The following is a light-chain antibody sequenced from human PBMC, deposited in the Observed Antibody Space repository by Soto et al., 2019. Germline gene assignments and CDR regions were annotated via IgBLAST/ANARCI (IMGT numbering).Light chain of an antibody. CDR1: QSVSSSY. CDR3: QQYGSPWT. V-gene: IGKV3-20*01. J-gene: IGKJ1*01. Sequence: EIVLKQSPGTLSLSPGERATLSCRASQSVSSSYLAWYQQKPGQAPRLLIYGASSRATGIPDRFSGSGSGTDFTLTISRLEPEDFAVYYCQQYGSPWTFGQGTKVDIK. CDR2: GAS.